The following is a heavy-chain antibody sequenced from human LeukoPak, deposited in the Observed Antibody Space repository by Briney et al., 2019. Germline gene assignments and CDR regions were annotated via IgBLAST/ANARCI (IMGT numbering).Heavy chain of an antibody. CDR2: ISSSSSYI. CDR1: GFTFSSYS. CDR3: AKDRKAVAGEEIDY. Sequence: GGSLRLSCAASGFTFSSYSMNWVRQAPGKGLEWVSSISSSSSYIYYADSVKGRFTISRDNSKNTLYLQMNSLRAEDTAVYYCAKDRKAVAGEEIDYWGQGTLVTVSS. D-gene: IGHD6-19*01. V-gene: IGHV3-21*04. J-gene: IGHJ4*02.